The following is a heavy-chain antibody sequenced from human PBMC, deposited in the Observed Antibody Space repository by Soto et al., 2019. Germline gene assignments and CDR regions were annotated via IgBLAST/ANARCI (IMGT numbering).Heavy chain of an antibody. CDR3: ARVVPNYGDSSYYYYYGMDV. J-gene: IGHJ6*02. Sequence: GGSLGLSCAASGFTVSSNYMSWVRQAPGKGLEWVSVIYSGGSTYYADSVKGRFTISRDNSKNTLYLQMNSLRAEDTAVYYCARVVPNYGDSSYYYYYGMDVWGQGTTVTVSS. D-gene: IGHD4-17*01. CDR1: GFTVSSNY. V-gene: IGHV3-53*01. CDR2: IYSGGST.